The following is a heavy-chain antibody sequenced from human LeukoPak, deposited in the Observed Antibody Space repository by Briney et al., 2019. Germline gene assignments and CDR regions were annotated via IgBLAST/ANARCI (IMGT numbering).Heavy chain of an antibody. V-gene: IGHV3-33*08. CDR3: ARDVSTFSWNRFYYYYYMDV. Sequence: PGGSLRLSCVVSGFRFSNAWMNWVRQAPGKGLEWVAVIWYDGSNKYYADSVKGRFTISRDNSKNTLYLQMNSLRAEDTAVYYCARDVSTFSWNRFYYYYYMDVWGKGTTVTVSS. CDR2: IWYDGSNK. J-gene: IGHJ6*03. CDR1: GFRFSNAW. D-gene: IGHD1-1*01.